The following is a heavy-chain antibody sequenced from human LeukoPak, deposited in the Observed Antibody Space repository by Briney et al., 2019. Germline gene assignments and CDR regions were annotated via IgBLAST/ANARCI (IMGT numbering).Heavy chain of an antibody. CDR3: SRLVVVPAGVGFDP. Sequence: GRSLRLSCAASGFTFSSYGMHWVRQAPGKGLEWVAVISYDGSNKYYADSVKGRFTISRDNSKNTLYLQMNSLRAEDTAVYYCSRLVVVPAGVGFDPWGQGTLVTVSS. D-gene: IGHD2-2*01. CDR2: ISYDGSNK. V-gene: IGHV3-30*03. J-gene: IGHJ5*02. CDR1: GFTFSSYG.